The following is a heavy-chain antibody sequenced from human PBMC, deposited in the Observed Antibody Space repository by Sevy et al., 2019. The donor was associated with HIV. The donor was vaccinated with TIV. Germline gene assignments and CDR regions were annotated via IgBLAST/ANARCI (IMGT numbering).Heavy chain of an antibody. D-gene: IGHD6-6*01. CDR1: GYTFTSYY. J-gene: IGHJ5*02. V-gene: IGHV1-46*03. Sequence: ASVKVSCKASGYTFTSYYMHWVRQAPGQGLEWMGIINPTGGSTSYAQKFQGRVTMTRDTSTSTVYMDLSSLRSEDTAVYYCAREGSSATKNNWFDPWGQGTLVTVSS. CDR3: AREGSSATKNNWFDP. CDR2: INPTGGST.